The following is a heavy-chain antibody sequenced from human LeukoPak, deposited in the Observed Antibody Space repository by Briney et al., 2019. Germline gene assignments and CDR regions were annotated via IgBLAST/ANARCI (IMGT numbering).Heavy chain of an antibody. Sequence: SETLSLTCTVSGGSISSYYWSWIRQPAGKGLEWIGRINTSGSTNYNPSLKSRVTMSVDTSKNQFSLKLSSVTAADTAVYYCARDGPYYYDSSGYYHFDYWGRGTLVTVSS. CDR1: GGSISSYY. D-gene: IGHD3-22*01. CDR3: ARDGPYYYDSSGYYHFDY. V-gene: IGHV4-4*07. J-gene: IGHJ4*02. CDR2: INTSGST.